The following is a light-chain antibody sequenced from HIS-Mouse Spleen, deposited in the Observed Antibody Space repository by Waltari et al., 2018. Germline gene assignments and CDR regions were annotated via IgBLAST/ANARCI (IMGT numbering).Light chain of an antibody. J-gene: IGLJ3*02. CDR3: VLYMGSGIWV. CDR2: STN. CDR1: SGSVSPSSS. Sequence: QTVVTQEPSFSVSPGGTVTLTCGLRSGSVSPSSSPTWYQQTPGQAPRTLIYSTNTRSSGVPDRFSGSILGNKAALTITGAQADDESDYYCVLYMGSGIWVFGGGTKLTVL. V-gene: IGLV8-61*01.